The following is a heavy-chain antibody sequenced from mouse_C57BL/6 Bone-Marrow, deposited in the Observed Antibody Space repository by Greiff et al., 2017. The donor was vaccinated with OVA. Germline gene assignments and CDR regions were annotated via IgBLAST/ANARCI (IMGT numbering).Heavy chain of an antibody. CDR1: GYTFTSYW. V-gene: IGHV1-69*01. J-gene: IGHJ1*03. Sequence: VQLQQPGAELVMPGASVKLSCKASGYTFTSYWMHWVKQRPGQGLEWIGEIDPSDSYTNYNQKFKGKSTLTVDKSSSTAYMQLSSLTSEDSAVYYCARLRRRYFDVWGTGTTVTVSS. CDR2: IDPSDSYT. D-gene: IGHD2-12*01. CDR3: ARLRRRYFDV.